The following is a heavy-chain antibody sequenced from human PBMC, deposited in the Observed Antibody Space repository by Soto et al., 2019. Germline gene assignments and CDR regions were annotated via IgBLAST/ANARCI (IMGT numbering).Heavy chain of an antibody. V-gene: IGHV3-64D*06. Sequence: PGGSLRLSCSASELTFSNLASHWVRQAPGKGLEYVSGITSNGDNTYHADSVQGRFTISRDNSKSTLYLQMTSLRVEDTAVYYCVKGNQLLRYYFEYWGRGALVTVSS. CDR1: ELTFSNLA. J-gene: IGHJ4*02. D-gene: IGHD2-2*01. CDR3: VKGNQLLRYYFEY. CDR2: ITSNGDNT.